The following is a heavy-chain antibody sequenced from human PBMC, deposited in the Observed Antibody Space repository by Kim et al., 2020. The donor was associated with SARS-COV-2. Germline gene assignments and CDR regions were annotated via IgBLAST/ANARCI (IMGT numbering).Heavy chain of an antibody. V-gene: IGHV4-34*01. J-gene: IGHJ3*02. D-gene: IGHD2-2*01. Sequence: SETLSLTCAVYGGSFSGYYWSWIRQPPGKGLEWIGEINHSGSTNYNPSLKSRVTISVDTSKNQFSLKLSSVTAADTAVYYCARREGRKGYCSSTSCQTYYDDGSGSRRAFDIWGQGTMVTVSS. CDR3: ARREGRKGYCSSTSCQTYYDDGSGSRRAFDI. CDR2: INHSGST. CDR1: GGSFSGYY.